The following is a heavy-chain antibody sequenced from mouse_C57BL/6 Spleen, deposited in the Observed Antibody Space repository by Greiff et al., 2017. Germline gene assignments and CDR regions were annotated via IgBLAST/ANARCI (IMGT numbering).Heavy chain of an antibody. Sequence: DVHLVESGGGLVQPGGSLKLSCAASGFTFSDYYMYWVRQTPEKRLEWVAYISNGGGSTYYPDTVKGRFTISRDNAKNTLYLQMSRLKSEDTAMYYCARYYDGYFPMDYWGQGTSVTVSS. D-gene: IGHD2-3*01. CDR1: GFTFSDYY. CDR3: ARYYDGYFPMDY. CDR2: ISNGGGST. J-gene: IGHJ4*01. V-gene: IGHV5-12*01.